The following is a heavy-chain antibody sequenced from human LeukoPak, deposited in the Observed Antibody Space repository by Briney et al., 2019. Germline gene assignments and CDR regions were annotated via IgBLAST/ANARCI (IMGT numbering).Heavy chain of an antibody. J-gene: IGHJ4*02. D-gene: IGHD2-15*01. CDR3: AREYCSGGSCYKFPKYYFDY. Sequence: GGSLRLSCAASGFTFSSYAMSWVRQAPGKGLEWVANIKQDGSEKYYVDSVKGRFTISRDNAKNSLYLQMNSLRAEDTAVYYCAREYCSGGSCYKFPKYYFDYWGQGTLVTVSS. CDR2: IKQDGSEK. CDR1: GFTFSSYA. V-gene: IGHV3-7*01.